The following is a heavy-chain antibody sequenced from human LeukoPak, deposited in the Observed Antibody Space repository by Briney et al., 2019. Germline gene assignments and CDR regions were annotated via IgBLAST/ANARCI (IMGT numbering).Heavy chain of an antibody. V-gene: IGHV1-2*02. CDR2: INPNSGGT. Sequence: ASVKVSCKASGYTFTGYYMHWVRQAPGQGLEWMGWINPNSGGTNYAQKFQGRVTMTRDTSISTAYMELSRLRSDDTAVYYCARWAGGYYKNFDYWGQGTLVTVSS. J-gene: IGHJ4*02. CDR3: ARWAGGYYKNFDY. CDR1: GYTFTGYY. D-gene: IGHD3-22*01.